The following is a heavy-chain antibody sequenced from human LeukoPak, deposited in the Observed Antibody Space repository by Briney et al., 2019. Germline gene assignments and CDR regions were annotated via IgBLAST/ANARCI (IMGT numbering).Heavy chain of an antibody. CDR1: GFTFSTSA. V-gene: IGHV3-23*01. D-gene: IGHD6-6*01. J-gene: IGHJ4*02. Sequence: GGSLRLSCEVFGFTFSTSAMSWVRQAPGKGLEWVSGIRASDDTTYYVDSVKGRFTVSRDNSKNTLYLQMNGLRAEDTAVYYCARRGGSSSRRSPIDYWGQGTLVTVSS. CDR3: ARRGGSSSRRSPIDY. CDR2: IRASDDTT.